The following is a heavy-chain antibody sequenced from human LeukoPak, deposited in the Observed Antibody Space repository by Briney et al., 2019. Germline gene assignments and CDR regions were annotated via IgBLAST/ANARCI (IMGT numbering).Heavy chain of an antibody. D-gene: IGHD5-18*01. CDR2: INHSGST. CDR1: GGSFSGYY. J-gene: IGHJ4*02. Sequence: SETLSLTCAVYGGSFSGYYWSWIRQPPGKGLEWIGEINHSGSTNYNPSLKSRVTISVDTSKNQFSLKLSSVTAADTAVYYCARGAMVSSNSDHWGQGTLVTVSS. V-gene: IGHV4-34*01. CDR3: ARGAMVSSNSDH.